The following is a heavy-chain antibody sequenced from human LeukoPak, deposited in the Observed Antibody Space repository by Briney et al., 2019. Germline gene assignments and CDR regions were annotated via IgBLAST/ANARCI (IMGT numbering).Heavy chain of an antibody. D-gene: IGHD2-15*01. J-gene: IGHJ4*02. Sequence: PSETLSLTCAVYGGSFSGYYWSWIRQHPGKGLEWIGNIFYSGSTYYNPSLKSRVTISVDTSQNQFSLKLSSVTAADTAMYYCARGALGYCGGGSCYRPFDYWGQGTLVAVSS. CDR1: GGSFSGYY. V-gene: IGHV4-31*11. CDR3: ARGALGYCGGGSCYRPFDY. CDR2: IFYSGST.